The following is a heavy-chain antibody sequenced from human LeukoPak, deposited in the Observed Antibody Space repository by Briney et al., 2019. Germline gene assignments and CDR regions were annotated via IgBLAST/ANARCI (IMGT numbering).Heavy chain of an antibody. CDR1: GFTFSTYW. Sequence: PGGTLRLSCVASGFTFSTYWMTWVRQAPGQGLAWVANIKQDGSEKYYVDSVKGRFTISRDNAKNSLYLQMNSLRAEDTAVYYCARAVGTDYDFWSGYPNWFDPWGQGTLVTVSS. CDR3: ARAVGTDYDFWSGYPNWFDP. J-gene: IGHJ5*02. D-gene: IGHD3-3*01. CDR2: IKQDGSEK. V-gene: IGHV3-7*01.